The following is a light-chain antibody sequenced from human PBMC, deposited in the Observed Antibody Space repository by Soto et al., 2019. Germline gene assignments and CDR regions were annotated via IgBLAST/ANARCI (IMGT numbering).Light chain of an antibody. CDR2: KAS. Sequence: IQMTLSPSTLSASVGHRVTITCRASQTINRWLAWYQQKPWEVPKLLIYKASVLESGVPSRLSGSGYGTEFTLTISRLQPEDVATYYCQHWSFGQGTKVDIK. J-gene: IGKJ1*01. CDR1: QTINRW. CDR3: QHWS. V-gene: IGKV1-5*03.